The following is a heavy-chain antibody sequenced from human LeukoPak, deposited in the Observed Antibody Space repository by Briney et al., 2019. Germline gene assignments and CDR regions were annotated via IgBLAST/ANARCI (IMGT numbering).Heavy chain of an antibody. V-gene: IGHV3-48*01. J-gene: IGHJ4*02. CDR3: ARVGVVVVPFDY. Sequence: GGSLRLSCAASGFTFSSYSMNWVRQAPGKGLEWVSSISSSSSTIYYADSVKGRFTISRDNAKNSLYLQMNSLRAEDTAVYYCARVGVVVVPFDYWGQGTLVAVSS. D-gene: IGHD3-22*01. CDR2: ISSSSSTI. CDR1: GFTFSSYS.